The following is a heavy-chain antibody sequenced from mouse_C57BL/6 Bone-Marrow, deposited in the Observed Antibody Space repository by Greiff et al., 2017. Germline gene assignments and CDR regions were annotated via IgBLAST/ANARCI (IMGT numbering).Heavy chain of an antibody. J-gene: IGHJ1*03. D-gene: IGHD1-1*01. Sequence: EVQLVESGGGLVQPGGSLKLSCAASGFTFSDYYMYWVRQTPEKRLEWVAYISNGGGSTYYPDTVKGRFTISRDNAKNTLYLQMSRLKSEDTAMYYCARQSYYYGSGYFGVWGTGTTVTVSS. CDR2: ISNGGGST. CDR3: ARQSYYYGSGYFGV. CDR1: GFTFSDYY. V-gene: IGHV5-12*01.